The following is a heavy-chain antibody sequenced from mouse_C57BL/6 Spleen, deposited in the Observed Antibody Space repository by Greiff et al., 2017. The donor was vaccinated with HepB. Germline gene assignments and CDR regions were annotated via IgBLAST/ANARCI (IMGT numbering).Heavy chain of an antibody. CDR3: ARSESDYDGGRFAY. D-gene: IGHD2-4*01. V-gene: IGHV1-53*01. CDR1: GYTFTSYW. CDR2: INPSNGGT. J-gene: IGHJ3*01. Sequence: QVQLQQPGTELVKPGASVKLSCKASGYTFTSYWMHWVKQRPGQGLEWIGNINPSNGGTNYNEKFKSEATLTVDKSSSTAYMQLSSLPSEDSAVYYCARSESDYDGGRFAYWGQGTLVTVAA.